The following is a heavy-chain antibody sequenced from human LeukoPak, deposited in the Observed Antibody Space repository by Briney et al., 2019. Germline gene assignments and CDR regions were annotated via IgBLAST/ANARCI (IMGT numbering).Heavy chain of an antibody. CDR3: AKDFFIAVAGTAGIDY. CDR2: ISGSGGST. D-gene: IGHD6-19*01. Sequence: PGGSLRLSCAASGFTFSSYGMSWVRQAPGKGLEWVSAISGSGGSTYYADSVKGRFTISRDNSKNTLYLQMNSLRAEDTAVYYCAKDFFIAVAGTAGIDYWGQGTLVTVSS. CDR1: GFTFSSYG. J-gene: IGHJ4*02. V-gene: IGHV3-23*01.